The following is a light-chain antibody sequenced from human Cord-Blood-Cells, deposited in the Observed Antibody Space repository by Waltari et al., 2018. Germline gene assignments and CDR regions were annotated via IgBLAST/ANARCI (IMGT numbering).Light chain of an antibody. J-gene: IGKJ1*01. V-gene: IGKV1-39*01. CDR3: QQSYSTPWT. CDR1: QSISSY. Sequence: DIQMTQSPSSLSASVGDRVTITCRASQSISSYLHWYQQKPGKAPKLLIYAASSLQSGVPSRFSGSGSGTDFTLTIGSLQPEDFATYYCQQSYSTPWTFGQGTKVEIK. CDR2: AAS.